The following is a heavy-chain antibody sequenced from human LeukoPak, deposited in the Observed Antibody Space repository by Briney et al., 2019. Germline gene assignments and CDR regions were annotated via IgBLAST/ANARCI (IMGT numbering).Heavy chain of an antibody. D-gene: IGHD6-13*01. V-gene: IGHV3-30*18. CDR2: ISYDGTNK. Sequence: GGSLRLSCAASGFTFNNFGMHWVRQAPGKGLDGVAVISYDGTNKYYADSVKGRFTISRDNSKNTLYLQMNSLRAEDTAVYYCAKDRGAAALNGYYYYYGMDVWGQGTTVTVPS. CDR1: GFTFNNFG. J-gene: IGHJ6*02. CDR3: AKDRGAAALNGYYYYYGMDV.